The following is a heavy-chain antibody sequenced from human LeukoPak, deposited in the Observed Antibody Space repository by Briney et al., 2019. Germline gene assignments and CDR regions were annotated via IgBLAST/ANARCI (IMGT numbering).Heavy chain of an antibody. CDR1: GGSFSGYY. J-gene: IGHJ4*02. CDR2: INHSGST. Sequence: ASETLSLTCAVYGGSFSGYYWSWIRQPPGKGLEWIGEINHSGSTNYNPSLKSRVTISVDTSKNQFSLKLSSVTAADTAVYYCARGPSSDCSSTSCYNSPTDYWGQGTPVTVSS. CDR3: ARGPSSDCSSTSCYNSPTDY. V-gene: IGHV4-34*01. D-gene: IGHD2-2*02.